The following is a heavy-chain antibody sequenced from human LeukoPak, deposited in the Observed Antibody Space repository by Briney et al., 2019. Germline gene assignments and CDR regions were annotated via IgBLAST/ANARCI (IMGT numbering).Heavy chain of an antibody. V-gene: IGHV1-69*04. D-gene: IGHD2-2*01. CDR2: IIPILGIA. CDR3: ARGSGEYQLLIPFDY. J-gene: IGHJ4*02. Sequence: SVKVSCKASGGTFSSYAISWVRQAPGQGLEWMGRIIPILGIANYAQKFQGRVTITTDESTSTAYMELSSLRSEDTAVYYCARGSGEYQLLIPFDYWGQGTLVTVSS. CDR1: GGTFSSYA.